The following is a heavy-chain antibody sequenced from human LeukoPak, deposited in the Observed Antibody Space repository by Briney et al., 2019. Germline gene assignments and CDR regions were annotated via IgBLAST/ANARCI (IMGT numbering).Heavy chain of an antibody. Sequence: GESLMISCKGSGYSFTNYWIGWVRQMPGKGLEWMGIIYPGDSDTRYSPSFQGQVTISADKPISTAYLQWSSLKASDTAMYYCASLVTAAGFPYYFDYWGQGTLVTVSS. CDR1: GYSFTNYW. CDR2: IYPGDSDT. CDR3: ASLVTAAGFPYYFDY. D-gene: IGHD6-13*01. V-gene: IGHV5-51*04. J-gene: IGHJ4*02.